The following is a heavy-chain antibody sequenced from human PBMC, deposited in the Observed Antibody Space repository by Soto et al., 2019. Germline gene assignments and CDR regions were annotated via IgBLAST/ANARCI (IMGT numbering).Heavy chain of an antibody. D-gene: IGHD6-19*01. CDR3: ARRPGIAVAASHN. CDR1: GGSISSSSYY. V-gene: IGHV4-39*01. Sequence: PSETLSLTCTVSGGSISSSSYYWGWIRQPPGKGLEWIGSIYYSGSTYYNPSLKSRVTISVDTSKNQFSLKLSSVTAADTAVYYCARRPGIAVAASHNWGQGTLVTVSS. J-gene: IGHJ4*02. CDR2: IYYSGST.